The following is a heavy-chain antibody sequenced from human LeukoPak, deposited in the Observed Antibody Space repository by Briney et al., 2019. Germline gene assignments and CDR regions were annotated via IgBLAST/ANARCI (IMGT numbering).Heavy chain of an antibody. CDR3: ARGRPAVADRSLDY. V-gene: IGHV4-34*01. CDR1: GGSFSGYY. CDR2: INHSGST. J-gene: IGHJ4*02. D-gene: IGHD6-19*01. Sequence: SETLSLTCAVYGGSFSGYYWSWIRQPPGKGLEWIGAINHSGSTNYNPSLKSRVTISVDASKNQFSLKLSSVTAADTAVYYCARGRPAVADRSLDYWGQGTLVTVFS.